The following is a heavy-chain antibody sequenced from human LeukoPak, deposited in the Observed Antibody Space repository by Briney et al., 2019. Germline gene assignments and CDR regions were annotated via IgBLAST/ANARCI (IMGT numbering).Heavy chain of an antibody. D-gene: IGHD2-2*01. V-gene: IGHV3-15*01. Sequence: PGGSLRLSCAASGFTFSDYYMSWIRQAPGKGLEWVGRIKCKTDGGTTDYAAPVKGRFTISRDDSKNTLYLQMNSLKTEDTAVYYCNTGVGRVVPAAMWAFDIWGQGTMVTVSS. J-gene: IGHJ3*02. CDR1: GFTFSDYY. CDR2: IKCKTDGGTT. CDR3: NTGVGRVVPAAMWAFDI.